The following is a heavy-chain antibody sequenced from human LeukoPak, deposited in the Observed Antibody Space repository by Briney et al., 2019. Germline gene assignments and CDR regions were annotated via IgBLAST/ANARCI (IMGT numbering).Heavy chain of an antibody. V-gene: IGHV4-39*01. D-gene: IGHD4-17*01. CDR3: ARNMTAVSRLDVFDI. Sequence: PSETLSLTCTVSGGSTSSSGQYWGWIRQSPVKGLEWIGSIYYSGSTYYNPSLKSRVTISVDTSKNQFSLELRSVTAADTAIYDCARNMTAVSRLDVFDIWGPGTMVTVS. CDR1: GGSTSSSGQY. J-gene: IGHJ3*02. CDR2: IYYSGST.